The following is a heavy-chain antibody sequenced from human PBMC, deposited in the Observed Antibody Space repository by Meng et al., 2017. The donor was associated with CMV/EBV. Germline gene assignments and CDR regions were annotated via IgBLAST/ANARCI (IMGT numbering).Heavy chain of an antibody. J-gene: IGHJ6*02. Sequence: SVKVSCKASGGTFSSYAISWVRQAPGQGLEWMGGIIPIFGTANYAQKFQGRVTITTDESTSTDYMELSSLRSEDTAVYYCAGANYDFWSGYPLNYGMDVWGQGTTVTVSS. D-gene: IGHD3-3*01. CDR3: AGANYDFWSGYPLNYGMDV. CDR2: IIPIFGTA. CDR1: GGTFSSYA. V-gene: IGHV1-69*05.